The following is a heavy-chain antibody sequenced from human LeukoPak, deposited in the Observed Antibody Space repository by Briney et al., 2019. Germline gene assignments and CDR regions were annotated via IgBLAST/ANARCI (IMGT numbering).Heavy chain of an antibody. V-gene: IGHV3-66*01. CDR1: GYTVSSNY. CDR2: IYSGGST. D-gene: IGHD3-22*01. CDR3: ASDGIDYYDSSGYHDAFDI. Sequence: GGSLRLSCAASGYTVSSNYMSWVRQAPGKGLEWVSVIYSGGSTYYADSVKGRFTISRDNSKNTLYLQMNSLRAEDTAVYYCASDGIDYYDSSGYHDAFDIWGQGTMVTVSS. J-gene: IGHJ3*02.